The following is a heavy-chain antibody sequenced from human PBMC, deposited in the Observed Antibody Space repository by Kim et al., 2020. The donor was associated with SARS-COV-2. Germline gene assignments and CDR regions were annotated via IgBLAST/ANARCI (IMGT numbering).Heavy chain of an antibody. CDR3: ASRTYSYGSNDPLDY. CDR2: IYYSGST. Sequence: SETLSLTCTVSGGSISSSSHYWGWIRQPPGKGLEWIGSIYYSGSTYYNPSLKSRVTISVDTSKNQFSLKLSSVTAADTAVYYCASRTYSYGSNDPLDYWGQGTLVTVSS. D-gene: IGHD5-18*01. J-gene: IGHJ4*02. CDR1: GGSISSSSHY. V-gene: IGHV4-39*01.